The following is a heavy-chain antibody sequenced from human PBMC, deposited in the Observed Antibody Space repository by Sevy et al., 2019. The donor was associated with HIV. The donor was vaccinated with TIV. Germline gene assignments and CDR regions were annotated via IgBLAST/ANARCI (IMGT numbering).Heavy chain of an antibody. Sequence: GGSLRLSCAASGFTFSSYEMNWVRQAPGNGLEWVSYISRSGNSIYYADSVKGRFTLSRDNAKNSVYLQMNSLGAEDTAIYYCARGRPGGSRNHWYFDLSGRGTLVTVSS. CDR1: GFTFSSYE. CDR2: ISRSGNSI. V-gene: IGHV3-48*03. J-gene: IGHJ2*01. D-gene: IGHD2-15*01. CDR3: ARGRPGGSRNHWYFDL.